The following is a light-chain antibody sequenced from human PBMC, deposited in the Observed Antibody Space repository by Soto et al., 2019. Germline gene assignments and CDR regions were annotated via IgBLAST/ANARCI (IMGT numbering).Light chain of an antibody. V-gene: IGLV1-40*01. Sequence: QAVVTQPPSVSGAPGQRVTISCTGSSSNIGAGYDVHWYRQVPGTAPKLLIYLSTNRPSGVPDRFSGSKSGTSASLAITGLQAEDEADYYCQSYDSSLSGCVFGTATKVTVL. CDR2: LST. J-gene: IGLJ1*01. CDR3: QSYDSSLSGCV. CDR1: SSNIGAGYD.